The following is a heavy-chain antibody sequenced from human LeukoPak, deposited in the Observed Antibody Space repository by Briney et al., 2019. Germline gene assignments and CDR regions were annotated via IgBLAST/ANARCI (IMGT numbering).Heavy chain of an antibody. CDR3: ARRAGAYSHPYDY. CDR2: IYSDNT. V-gene: IGHV3-53*01. CDR1: GFTVSSNS. D-gene: IGHD4/OR15-4a*01. Sequence: QSGGSLRLSCTVSGFTVSSNSMSWVRQAPGKGLEWVSFIYSDNTHYSDSVKGRFTNSRDNSKNTLYLQMNSLRAEDTAVYYCARRAGAYSHPYDYWGQGTLVTVSS. J-gene: IGHJ4*02.